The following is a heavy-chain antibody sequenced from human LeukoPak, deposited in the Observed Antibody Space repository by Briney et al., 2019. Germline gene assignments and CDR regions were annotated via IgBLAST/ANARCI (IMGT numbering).Heavy chain of an antibody. D-gene: IGHD6-19*01. CDR2: ISSSGSTI. Sequence: PGGSLRLSCAASGFTFSSYNMNWVRQAPGKGLEWVSDISSSGSTIYFADSVKGRFTISRDNSKNTLYLQMNSLRAEDTAVYYCARDPTSLYSSGWYGEFDYWGQGTLVTVSS. V-gene: IGHV3-48*01. CDR3: ARDPTSLYSSGWYGEFDY. J-gene: IGHJ4*02. CDR1: GFTFSSYN.